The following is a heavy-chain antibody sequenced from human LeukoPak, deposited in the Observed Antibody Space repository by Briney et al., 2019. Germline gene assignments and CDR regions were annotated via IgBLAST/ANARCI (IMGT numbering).Heavy chain of an antibody. D-gene: IGHD6-19*01. CDR1: GFTFTSYA. CDR3: ARDPDSSGWYRFDY. V-gene: IGHV3-30*04. J-gene: IGHJ4*02. Sequence: GSLRLSCAASGFTFTSYAIHWVRQAPGKGLEWMAIISSDGSVKYYADSVKGRFIISRDNSKNTLYLQINSLRGDDTALYYCARDPDSSGWYRFDYWGQGTLVTVSS. CDR2: ISSDGSVK.